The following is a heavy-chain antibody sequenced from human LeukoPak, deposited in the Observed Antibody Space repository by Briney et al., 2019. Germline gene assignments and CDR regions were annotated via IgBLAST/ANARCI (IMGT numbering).Heavy chain of an antibody. CDR2: ISAYNGNT. Sequence: ASVTVSFKASGYTFTSYGISWVRQAPGQGLEWMGWISAYNGNTNYAQKLQGRVTITTDTSTSTAYMELRSLRSDDTAVYYCARDLCGRSCPSADYYYGMDVWGQGTTVTVSS. CDR3: ARDLCGRSCPSADYYYGMDV. D-gene: IGHD2-2*01. J-gene: IGHJ6*02. CDR1: GYTFTSYG. V-gene: IGHV1-18*01.